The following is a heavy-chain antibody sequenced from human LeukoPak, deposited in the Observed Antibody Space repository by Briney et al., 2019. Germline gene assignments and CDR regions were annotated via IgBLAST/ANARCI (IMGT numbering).Heavy chain of an antibody. J-gene: IGHJ6*02. CDR1: GFTFSNAW. CDR3: TTDLSPSPLLWFGESSPHYYYYGMDV. V-gene: IGHV3-15*01. CDR2: IKSKTDGGTT. D-gene: IGHD3-10*01. Sequence: GGSLRLSCAASGFTFSNAWMSWVRQAPGKGLEWVGRIKSKTDGGTTDYAAPVKGRFTISRDDSKNTLYLQMNSLKTEDTAVYYCTTDLSPSPLLWFGESSPHYYYYGMDVWGQGTTVTVSS.